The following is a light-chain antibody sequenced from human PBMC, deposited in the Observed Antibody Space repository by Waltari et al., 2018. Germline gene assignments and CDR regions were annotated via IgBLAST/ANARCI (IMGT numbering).Light chain of an antibody. CDR1: QSVTNA. CDR2: DAS. V-gene: IGKV3-11*01. Sequence: VLTQSPDTPSLSPGERVTLSCTASQSVTNALAWYQHKPGQAPRLLIYDASKRATGIPARFSGTGSATDFTLTISSLEPDDVAVYYCQHRGNWPSPSWTFGQGTKVEI. J-gene: IGKJ1*01. CDR3: QHRGNWPSPSWT.